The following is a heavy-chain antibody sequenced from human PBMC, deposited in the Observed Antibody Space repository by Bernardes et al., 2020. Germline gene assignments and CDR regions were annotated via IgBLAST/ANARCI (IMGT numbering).Heavy chain of an antibody. CDR2: INHSGST. V-gene: IGHV4-34*01. CDR3: ARSPGYSYGHRSSSRPSNWFDP. CDR1: GGSFSGYY. D-gene: IGHD5-18*01. J-gene: IGHJ5*02. Sequence: SETLSLTCAVYGGSFSGYYWSWIRQPPGKGLEWIGEINHSGSTNYNPSLKSRVTISVDTSKNQFSLKLSSVTAADTAVYYCARSPGYSYGHRSSSRPSNWFDPWGQGTLVTVSS.